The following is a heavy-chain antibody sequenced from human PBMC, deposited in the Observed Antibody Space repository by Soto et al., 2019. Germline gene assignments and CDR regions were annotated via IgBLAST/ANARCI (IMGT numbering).Heavy chain of an antibody. V-gene: IGHV3-30*03. CDR1: GFTFSGYG. D-gene: IGHD2-8*01. CDR2: ISYDGSSK. Sequence: PGGSLRLSCAASGFTFSGYGMHWVRLAPCKGLEWVAVISYDGSSKYYADSVKGRFTFSRDNSKNTMYMQMNSLRPEDTAVYYCARDRNRNGYYYNMDVWGQGTTVTVSS. CDR3: ARDRNRNGYYYNMDV. J-gene: IGHJ6*02.